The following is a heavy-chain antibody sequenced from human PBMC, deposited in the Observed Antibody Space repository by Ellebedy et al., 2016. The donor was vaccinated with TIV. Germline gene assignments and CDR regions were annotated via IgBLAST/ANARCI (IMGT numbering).Heavy chain of an antibody. CDR2: TYYRSKWYN. CDR1: GDSVSSNSAA. D-gene: IGHD6-19*01. J-gene: IGHJ5*02. V-gene: IGHV6-1*01. CDR3: ARGGGWPRYNWFDP. Sequence: MPSETLSLTCAISGDSVSSNSAAWNWIRQSPSRGLEWLGRTYYRSKWYNDYAVSVKSRITINPDTSKNQFSLQLNSVTPEDTAVYYCARGGGWPRYNWFDPWGQGTLVTVSS.